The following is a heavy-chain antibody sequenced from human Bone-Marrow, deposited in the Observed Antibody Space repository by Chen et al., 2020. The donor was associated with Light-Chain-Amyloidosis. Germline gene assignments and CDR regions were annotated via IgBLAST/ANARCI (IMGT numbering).Heavy chain of an antibody. CDR1: GFTFSDYY. Sequence: QVQLVESGGGLVKPGGSLRLSCAASGFTFSDYYMSWIRQAPGKGLEVVSYLSRSGSTIYYAKSVEGRFTLPRGNRKNSLVLQMNSLGAEETAVYYRARRNDFWGQGTLVTVSS. J-gene: IGHJ4*02. CDR2: LSRSGSTI. CDR3: ARRNDF. V-gene: IGHV3-11*01.